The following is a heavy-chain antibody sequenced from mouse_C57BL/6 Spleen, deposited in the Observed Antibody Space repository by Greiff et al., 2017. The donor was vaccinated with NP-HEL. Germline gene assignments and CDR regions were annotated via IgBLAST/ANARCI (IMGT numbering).Heavy chain of an antibody. CDR3: ARHYYGSGRFAY. J-gene: IGHJ3*01. CDR2: IYPGSGST. D-gene: IGHD1-1*01. CDR1: GYTFTSYW. V-gene: IGHV1-55*01. Sequence: VQLQQPGAELVKPGASVKMSCKASGYTFTSYWITWVKQRPGQGLAWIGDIYPGSGSTNYNEKFKSKATLTVDTSSSTAYMQLSSLTSEDSAVYYCARHYYGSGRFAYWGQGTLVTVSA.